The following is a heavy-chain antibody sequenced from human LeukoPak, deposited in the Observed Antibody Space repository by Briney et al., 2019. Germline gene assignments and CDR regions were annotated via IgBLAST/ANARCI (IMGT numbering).Heavy chain of an antibody. V-gene: IGHV3-33*06. J-gene: IGHJ6*02. D-gene: IGHD6-19*01. CDR1: GFTFSSYA. CDR3: AKEEKWLADSYGLDV. CDR2: IWYDGSNK. Sequence: PGRSLRLSCEASGFTFSSYAMHWVRQARGKGLEWVAVIWYDGSNKYYVDSVKGRFTISRDNSKNTLYLQMNSLRAEDTAVYYCAKEEKWLADSYGLDVWGQGTTVTVSS.